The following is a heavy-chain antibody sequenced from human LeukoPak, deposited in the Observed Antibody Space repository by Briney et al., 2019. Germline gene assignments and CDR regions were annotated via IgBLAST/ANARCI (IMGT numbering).Heavy chain of an antibody. V-gene: IGHV1-46*01. CDR2: INPSGGST. J-gene: IGHJ4*02. Sequence: ASVKVSCKASGYTFTSYYMHWVRQAPGQGLEWMGIINPSGGSTGYAQKFQGRVTMTRDTSTSTVYMELSSLRSEDTAVYYCARVVGCSGGSCYYPFDYWGQGTLVTVSS. D-gene: IGHD2-15*01. CDR1: GYTFTSYY. CDR3: ARVVGCSGGSCYYPFDY.